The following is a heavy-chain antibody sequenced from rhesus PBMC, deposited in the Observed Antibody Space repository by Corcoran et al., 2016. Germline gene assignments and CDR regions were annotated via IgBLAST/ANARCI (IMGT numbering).Heavy chain of an antibody. CDR1: GGSVSSSNW. D-gene: IGHD3-28*01. CDR2: ISGSSGST. J-gene: IGHJ4*01. CDR3: ARIYDSGYFDY. Sequence: QVQLQESGPGLVKPSETLSLTCAVSGGSVSSSNWWSWIRQPPGKGLELIGYISGSSGSTYYNPSLKSRVTISTDTSKTQFSLKLSSVTAADTAVYYCARIYDSGYFDYWGQGVLVTVSS. V-gene: IGHV4-65*01.